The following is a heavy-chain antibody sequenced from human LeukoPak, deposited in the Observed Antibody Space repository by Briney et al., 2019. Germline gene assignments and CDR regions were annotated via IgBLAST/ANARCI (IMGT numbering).Heavy chain of an antibody. D-gene: IGHD5-18*01. CDR2: IYTSGST. J-gene: IGHJ4*02. Sequence: PSETLSLTCTVSGGSISSGSYYWSWIRQPAGKGLEWIGRIYTSGSTNYNPSLKSRVTISVDTSKNQFSLKLSSVTAADTAVYYCARARDRGYSYARWGQGTLVTVSS. V-gene: IGHV4-61*02. CDR1: GGSISSGSYY. CDR3: ARARDRGYSYAR.